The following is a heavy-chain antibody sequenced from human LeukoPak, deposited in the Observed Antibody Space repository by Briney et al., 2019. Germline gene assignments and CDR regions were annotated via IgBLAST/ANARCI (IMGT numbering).Heavy chain of an antibody. D-gene: IGHD7-27*01. Sequence: SETLSLTCTVSNGSISSSGYYWAWIRQPPGKGLEWIGSIYYSGSAYYNPSLKSRVTISVDTSKNQFSLRLYTATAADTAVYRCARVENWGTSSIGWFDPWGRGTLVTVSS. V-gene: IGHV4-39*07. CDR2: IYYSGSA. CDR1: NGSISSSGYY. CDR3: ARVENWGTSSIGWFDP. J-gene: IGHJ5*02.